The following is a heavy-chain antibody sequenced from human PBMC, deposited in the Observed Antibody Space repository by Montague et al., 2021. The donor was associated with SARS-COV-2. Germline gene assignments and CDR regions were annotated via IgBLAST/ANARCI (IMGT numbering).Heavy chain of an antibody. Sequence: SLRLSCAASGFTFSSYWMSWVRQAPGKGLEWVADIKEDGSEQKYVCSVKGRFTISRDNAKDLLYLQMNSLRAEDTAVYYCAREYFDNRGMGHDWGQGTLVTVSS. D-gene: IGHD3-22*01. CDR1: GFTFSSYW. V-gene: IGHV3-7*01. CDR3: AREYFDNRGMGHD. J-gene: IGHJ4*02. CDR2: IKEDGSEQ.